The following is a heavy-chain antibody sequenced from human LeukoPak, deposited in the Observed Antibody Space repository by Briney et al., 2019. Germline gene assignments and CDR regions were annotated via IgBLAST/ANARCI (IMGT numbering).Heavy chain of an antibody. Sequence: GGSLRLSCAASGFTFSNSCMNWVRQAPGKGLEWVSTISASGDSTYYADSVKGRFTSSRDNSKNTLYLQMNSLRAEDTAVYYCAKGAYYADWGQGTLVTVSS. CDR3: AKGAYYAD. CDR2: ISASGDST. D-gene: IGHD3-3*01. J-gene: IGHJ4*02. CDR1: GFTFSNSC. V-gene: IGHV3-23*01.